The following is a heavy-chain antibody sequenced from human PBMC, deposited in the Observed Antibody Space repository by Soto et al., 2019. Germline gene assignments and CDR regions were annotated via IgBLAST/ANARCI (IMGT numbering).Heavy chain of an antibody. V-gene: IGHV4-61*01. J-gene: IGHJ4*02. CDR3: VVGVDDFDY. Sequence: PSETLSLTCTVSGGSVSSGSYYWSWIRQPPGKGLEWIGYIYYSGSTNYNPSRKSRVTISVDTSKNQFSLKLSSVTAADTAVYYCVVGVDDFDYWGQGTLVTVSS. D-gene: IGHD3-3*01. CDR2: IYYSGST. CDR1: GGSVSSGSYY.